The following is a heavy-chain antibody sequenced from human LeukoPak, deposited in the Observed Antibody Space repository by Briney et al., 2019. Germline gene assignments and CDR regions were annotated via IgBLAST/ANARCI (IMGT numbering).Heavy chain of an antibody. CDR3: ARSYCGGDCYSGWFDP. V-gene: IGHV4-59*01. Sequence: SETLSLTCIVSGGSISSYYWSWIRQPLGKGLEWIGYIYYSGSTNYNPSLKSRVTISVDTSKNQFSLKLSSVTAADTAVYYCARSYCGGDCYSGWFDPWGQGTLVTVSS. J-gene: IGHJ5*02. CDR2: IYYSGST. D-gene: IGHD2-21*01. CDR1: GGSISSYY.